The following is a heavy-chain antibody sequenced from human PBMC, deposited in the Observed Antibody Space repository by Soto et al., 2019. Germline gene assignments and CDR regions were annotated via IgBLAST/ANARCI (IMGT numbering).Heavy chain of an antibody. Sequence: EVHLLESGGGLVQPGGSLRLSCAASGFTFSSYAMSWVRQAPGKGLEWVSTISGSGRSTYYADSVKGRFTISRDNSKNTLYLQMNSLRAEDTAVYHCAKDQGPRSSPLYAFDIWGQGTMLTVSS. D-gene: IGHD6-6*01. J-gene: IGHJ3*02. CDR1: GFTFSSYA. CDR3: AKDQGPRSSPLYAFDI. CDR2: ISGSGRST. V-gene: IGHV3-23*01.